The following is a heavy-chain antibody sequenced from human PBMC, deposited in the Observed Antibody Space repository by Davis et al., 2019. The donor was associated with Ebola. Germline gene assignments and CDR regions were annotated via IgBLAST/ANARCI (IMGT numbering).Heavy chain of an antibody. CDR2: IIPIFGTA. V-gene: IGHV1-69*13. J-gene: IGHJ4*02. Sequence: SVKVSCKASRGTFSSYAISWVRQAPGQGLEWMGGIIPIFGTANYAQKFQGRVTITADESTSTAYMELRSLRSDDTAVYYCAREHYNGVDYWGQGTLVTVSS. D-gene: IGHD1-1*01. CDR3: AREHYNGVDY. CDR1: RGTFSSYA.